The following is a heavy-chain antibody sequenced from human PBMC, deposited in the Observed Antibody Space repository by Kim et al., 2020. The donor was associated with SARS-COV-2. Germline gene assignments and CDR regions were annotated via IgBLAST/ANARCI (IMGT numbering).Heavy chain of an antibody. CDR2: INSDGSST. CDR3: AREPTRFKDSSGWYGPAPYYYYGMDV. V-gene: IGHV3-74*01. D-gene: IGHD6-19*01. CDR1: GFTFSSYW. J-gene: IGHJ6*02. Sequence: GGSLRLSCAASGFTFSSYWMHWVRQAPGKGLVWVSRINSDGSSTSYADSVKGRFTISRDNAKNTLYLQMNSLRAEDTAVYYCAREPTRFKDSSGWYGPAPYYYYGMDVWGQGTTVTVSS.